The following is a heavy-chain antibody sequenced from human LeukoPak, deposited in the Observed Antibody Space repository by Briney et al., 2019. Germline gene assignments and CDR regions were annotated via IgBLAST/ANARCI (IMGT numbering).Heavy chain of an antibody. V-gene: IGHV3-23*01. D-gene: IGHD6-19*01. J-gene: IGHJ4*02. CDR1: GFTFSSYA. Sequence: PGGSLRLSCAASGFTFSSYAMSWVRQAPGKGLEWVSAISGRGGSTYYADSVKGRFTISRDNSKNTLYLQMNSLRAEDTAVYYCANSRQWLATGNFDYWGQGTLVTVSS. CDR3: ANSRQWLATGNFDY. CDR2: ISGRGGST.